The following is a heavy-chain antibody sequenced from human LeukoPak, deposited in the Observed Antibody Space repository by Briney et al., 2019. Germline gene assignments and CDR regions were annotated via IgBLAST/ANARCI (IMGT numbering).Heavy chain of an antibody. Sequence: GRSLRLSCAASGFTFSSYAMHWVRQAPGKGLEWVAVISYDGSNKYYADSVKGRFTISRDNSKNTLYLQMNSLRAEDTAVYYCARDPTHSHSGYDFYFDYWGQGTLVIVSS. CDR3: ARDPTHSHSGYDFYFDY. J-gene: IGHJ4*02. CDR1: GFTFSSYA. D-gene: IGHD5-12*01. V-gene: IGHV3-30-3*01. CDR2: ISYDGSNK.